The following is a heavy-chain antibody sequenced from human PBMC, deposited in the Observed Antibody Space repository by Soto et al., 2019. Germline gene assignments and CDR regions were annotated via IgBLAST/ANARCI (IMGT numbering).Heavy chain of an antibody. Sequence: QVQLVESGGGVVQPGRSLRLSCAASGFTFSSYAMHWVRQAPGKGLEWVAVISYDGSNKYYADSVKGRFTISRDNSKNTLYLQMNSLRAEDTAVCYCARDKGSSGSFIDYWGQGTLVTVSS. D-gene: IGHD1-26*01. CDR1: GFTFSSYA. CDR3: ARDKGSSGSFIDY. J-gene: IGHJ4*02. CDR2: ISYDGSNK. V-gene: IGHV3-30-3*01.